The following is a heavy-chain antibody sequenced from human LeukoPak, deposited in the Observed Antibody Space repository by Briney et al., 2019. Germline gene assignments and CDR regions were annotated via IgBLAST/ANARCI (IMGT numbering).Heavy chain of an antibody. CDR1: GFTFSSYA. V-gene: IGHV3-30-3*01. CDR3: ARDPSWDIVVVPADGAPNWFDP. CDR2: ISYDGSNK. D-gene: IGHD2-2*01. J-gene: IGHJ5*02. Sequence: PGGSLRLSCAASGFTFSSYAMHWVRQAPGKGLEWVAVISYDGSNKYYADSVKGRFTISRDNSKNTLYLQMNSLRAEDTAVYYCARDPSWDIVVVPADGAPNWFDPWGQGTLVTVSS.